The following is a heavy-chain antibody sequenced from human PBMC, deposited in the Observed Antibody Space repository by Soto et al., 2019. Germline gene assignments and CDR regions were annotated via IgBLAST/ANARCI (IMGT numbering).Heavy chain of an antibody. J-gene: IGHJ3*02. CDR2: ISSSSSYI. D-gene: IGHD2-2*01. V-gene: IGHV3-21*01. CDR1: GFTFSSYS. CDR3: AREYCSSTSCYRGDAFDI. Sequence: GGSLRLSCAASGFTFSSYSMNWVRQAPGKGLEWVSSISSSSSYIYYADSVKGRFTISRDNAKNSLYLQMNSLRAEDTAVYYCAREYCSSTSCYRGDAFDIWGQGTMVTVSS.